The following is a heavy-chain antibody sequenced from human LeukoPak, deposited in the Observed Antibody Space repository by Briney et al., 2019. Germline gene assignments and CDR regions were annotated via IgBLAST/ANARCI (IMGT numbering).Heavy chain of an antibody. J-gene: IGHJ4*02. D-gene: IGHD1-26*01. CDR1: GFTFSSYA. CDR3: AISRGYWAWAH. Sequence: GGSLRLSCAAFGFTFSSYAMSWVRQAPGKGLEWVSGISGSGGSTNYADSVKGRFTISRDNSKNTLYLQMNSLRAEDTAVYYCAISRGYWAWAHWGQGTLVTVSS. CDR2: ISGSGGST. V-gene: IGHV3-23*01.